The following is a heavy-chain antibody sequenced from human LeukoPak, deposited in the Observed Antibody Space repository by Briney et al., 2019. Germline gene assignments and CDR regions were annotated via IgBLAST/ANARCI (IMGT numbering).Heavy chain of an antibody. CDR1: GGSISNYY. Sequence: PSETLPLTCSVSGGSISNYYWSWLRQPPGKGLEWIGYTYYSGSTNYNPSLKSRVTISVDTSKKQFSPKLSSVTAADTAVYYCAKTVAGYWYFDLWGRGTLVTVSS. V-gene: IGHV4-59*08. CDR2: TYYSGST. J-gene: IGHJ2*01. D-gene: IGHD6-19*01. CDR3: AKTVAGYWYFDL.